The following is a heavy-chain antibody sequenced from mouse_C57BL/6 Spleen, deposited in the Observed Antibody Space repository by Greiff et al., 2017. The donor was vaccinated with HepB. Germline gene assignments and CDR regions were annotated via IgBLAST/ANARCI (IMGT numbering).Heavy chain of an antibody. D-gene: IGHD4-1*01. CDR1: GYAFSSYW. CDR3: ASRDWDDYAMDY. Sequence: VQLQESGAELVKPGASVKISCKASGYAFSSYWMNWVKQRPGKGLEWIGQIYPGDGDTNYNGKFKGKATLTADKSSSTAYMQLSSLTPEDSAVYFCASRDWDDYAMDYWGQGTSVTVSS. J-gene: IGHJ4*01. CDR2: IYPGDGDT. V-gene: IGHV1-80*01.